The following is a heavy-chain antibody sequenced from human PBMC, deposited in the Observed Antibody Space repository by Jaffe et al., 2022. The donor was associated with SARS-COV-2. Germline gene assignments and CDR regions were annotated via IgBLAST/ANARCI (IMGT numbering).Heavy chain of an antibody. CDR2: ISYSGST. CDR3: ARGSFYYDSSGYSLWDY. D-gene: IGHD3-22*01. J-gene: IGHJ4*02. V-gene: IGHV4-39*01. CDR1: GGSISSSSFY. Sequence: QLQLQESGPGLVKPSETLSLTCSFSGGSISSSSFYWGWIRQSPGRGLEWIGTISYSGSTYYNPSLKSRVTISVDTSKNQFSLRLSSVTAADTAVYYCARGSFYYDSSGYSLWDYWGQGTLVTVSS.